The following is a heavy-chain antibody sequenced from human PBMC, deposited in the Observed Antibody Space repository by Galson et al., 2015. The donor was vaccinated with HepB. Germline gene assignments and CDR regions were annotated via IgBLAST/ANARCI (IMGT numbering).Heavy chain of an antibody. J-gene: IGHJ4*02. CDR1: GYTFTSYG. Sequence: SVKVSCKASGYTFTSYGISWVRQAPGQGLEWTGWISAYNGNTNYAQKLQGRVTMTTDTSTSTAYMELRSLRSDDTAVYYCAREGTKEWLGIIDYWGQGTLVTVSS. CDR3: AREGTKEWLGIIDY. CDR2: ISAYNGNT. V-gene: IGHV1-18*04. D-gene: IGHD6-19*01.